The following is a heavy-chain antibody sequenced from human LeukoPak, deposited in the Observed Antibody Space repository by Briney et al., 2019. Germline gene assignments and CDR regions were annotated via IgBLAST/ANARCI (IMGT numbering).Heavy chain of an antibody. Sequence: GASVKVSCKASGYTFTSYYIHWVRQAPGQGLEWMGIINPSAGSTSYAQKFQGRVTMTRDTSTSTLYMELSSLRSEDTAVYYCARPTRPRDNTAIFDYWGQGALVTVSS. CDR2: INPSAGST. CDR1: GYTFTSYY. D-gene: IGHD1-1*01. J-gene: IGHJ4*02. V-gene: IGHV1-46*03. CDR3: ARPTRPRDNTAIFDY.